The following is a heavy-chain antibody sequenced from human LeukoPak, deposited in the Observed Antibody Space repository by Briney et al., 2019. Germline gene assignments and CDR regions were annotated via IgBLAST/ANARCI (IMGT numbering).Heavy chain of an antibody. CDR3: ASPSLDERGYSYDSGWYFDL. Sequence: PSEALSLTCTVSGGSISSSSYYWGWIRQPPGKGLEWIGRIYYSGSTYYNPSLKSRVTISVDTSKNQFSLKLSSVTDADTAVYYSASPSLDERGYSYDSGWYFDLWGRGTLVTVSS. V-gene: IGHV4-39*01. D-gene: IGHD5-18*01. CDR2: IYYSGST. J-gene: IGHJ2*01. CDR1: GGSISSSSYY.